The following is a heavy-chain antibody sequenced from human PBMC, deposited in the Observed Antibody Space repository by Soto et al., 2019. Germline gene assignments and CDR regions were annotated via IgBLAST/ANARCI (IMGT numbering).Heavy chain of an antibody. D-gene: IGHD6-13*01. CDR2: IIPIFGTA. CDR3: ERDRGVDSSSWYSLYYFDY. CDR1: GGTFSSYA. V-gene: IGHV1-69*01. Sequence: QVQLVQSGAEVKKPGSSVKVSCKASGGTFSSYAISWVRQAPGQGLEWMGGIIPIFGTANYAQKFQGRVTITADESTRTASMELSSLRSEDTAVYCCERDRGVDSSSWYSLYYFDYWGQGTLVTVSS. J-gene: IGHJ4*02.